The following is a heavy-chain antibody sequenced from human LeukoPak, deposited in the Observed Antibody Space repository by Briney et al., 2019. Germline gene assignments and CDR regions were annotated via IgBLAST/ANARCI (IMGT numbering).Heavy chain of an antibody. CDR2: INHSGST. CDR3: ARLRFSEWLLFAYFDY. V-gene: IGHV4-34*01. D-gene: IGHD3-3*01. Sequence: PSETLSLTCAVYGGSFSGYYWSWIRQPPGRGLEWIGEINHSGSTNYNPSLKSRVTISVDTSKNQFSLKLSSVTAADTAVYYCARLRFSEWLLFAYFDYWGQGTLVTVSS. CDR1: GGSFSGYY. J-gene: IGHJ4*02.